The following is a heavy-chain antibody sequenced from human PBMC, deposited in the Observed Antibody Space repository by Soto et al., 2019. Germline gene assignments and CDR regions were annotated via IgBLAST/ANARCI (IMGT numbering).Heavy chain of an antibody. CDR2: IWYDGSYT. D-gene: IGHD6-19*01. CDR3: AKGRIAVAAGAFDS. V-gene: IGHV3-33*03. J-gene: IGHJ3*01. CDR1: GFRFDRYA. Sequence: QVHLAESGGGVVQPGTSLRLSCAASGFRFDRYAIHWVRQAPGKGLEWVAAIWYDGSYTYYGESVKGRFLISRDNSKNTVFLEMNSLRAEDAAVYFCAKGRIAVAAGAFDSWGPGTRVIVSS.